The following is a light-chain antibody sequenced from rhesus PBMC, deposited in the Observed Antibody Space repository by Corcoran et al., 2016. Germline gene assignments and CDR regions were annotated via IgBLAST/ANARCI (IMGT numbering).Light chain of an antibody. CDR2: DAS. CDR1: ENVNNF. V-gene: IGKV1-74*01. J-gene: IGKJ2*01. Sequence: DIQMTQSPSSLSASVGDRVTITCRASENVNNFLHWYQQKTGKAPKLLIYDASTLQSGVPSRFSGSGSVADSTFTISSLQPEDVATYYCQHSYGTPYSFGQGTKVEIK. CDR3: QHSYGTPYS.